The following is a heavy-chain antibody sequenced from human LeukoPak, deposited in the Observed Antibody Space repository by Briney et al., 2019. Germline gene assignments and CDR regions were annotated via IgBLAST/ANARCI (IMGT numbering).Heavy chain of an antibody. D-gene: IGHD3-22*01. J-gene: IGHJ6*03. CDR3: ARTRPTNYYDSSGPMDV. CDR2: IYSGGST. V-gene: IGHV3-53*01. Sequence: GGSLRLSCAASGFTVSSNYMSWVRQAPGKGLEWVSVIYSGGSTYYADSVKGRFTISRDNAKNSLYLQMNSLRAEDTAVYYCARTRPTNYYDSSGPMDVWGKGTTVTVSS. CDR1: GFTVSSNY.